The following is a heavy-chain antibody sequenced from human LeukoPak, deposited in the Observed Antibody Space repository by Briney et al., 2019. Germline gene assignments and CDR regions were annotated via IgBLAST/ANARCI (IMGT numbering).Heavy chain of an antibody. CDR1: GFTFDTYN. D-gene: IGHD2-21*01. CDR2: IRSYSSYI. J-gene: IGHJ6*03. Sequence: GRSLRLSCAASGFTFDTYNFNWVRQAPGKGLEWVATIRSYSSYIHYADSVKGRFIISRDDAKKSMYLQMNSLRVEDTAVYFCARYSEVYYYVDVWGTGTTVTVSS. CDR3: ARYSEVYYYVDV. V-gene: IGHV3-21*01.